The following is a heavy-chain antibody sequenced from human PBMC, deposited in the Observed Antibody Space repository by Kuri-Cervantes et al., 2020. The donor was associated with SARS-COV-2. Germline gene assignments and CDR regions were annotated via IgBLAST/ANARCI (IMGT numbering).Heavy chain of an antibody. CDR3: ARLSSIAAPTDY. CDR2: IYHSGST. J-gene: IGHJ4*02. V-gene: IGHV4-38-2*01. Sequence: AETLCLPCLVSGYSISSGYYWGWIRQPPGEGLEWFGSIYHSGSTYYNPSLKSRVTIPVDTSKNQFSLKLSSVTAADTAVYYCARLSSIAAPTDYWGRGTLVTVSS. CDR1: GYSISSGYY. D-gene: IGHD6-6*01.